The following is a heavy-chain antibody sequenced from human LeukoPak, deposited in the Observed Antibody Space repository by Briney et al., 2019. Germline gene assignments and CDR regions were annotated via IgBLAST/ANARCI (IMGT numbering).Heavy chain of an antibody. CDR2: ISAYNGNT. Sequence: ASVKVSCKASGYTFTGYYLHWVRQAPGQGLEWMGWISAYNGNTNYAQKLQGRVTMTTDTSTSTAYMELRSLRSDDTAVYYCARTRWIPTLNYNWFDPWGQGTLVTVSS. CDR1: GYTFTGYY. J-gene: IGHJ5*02. V-gene: IGHV1-18*04. D-gene: IGHD5-18*01. CDR3: ARTRWIPTLNYNWFDP.